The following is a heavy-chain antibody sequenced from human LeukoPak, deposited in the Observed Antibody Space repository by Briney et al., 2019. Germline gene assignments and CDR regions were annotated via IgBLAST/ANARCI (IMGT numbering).Heavy chain of an antibody. D-gene: IGHD3-3*01. CDR3: AREISTLFGVVTMRFDP. Sequence: SETLILTCTVSGVSISSFYWSWIRQPAGKGLEWIGRIHTGGSTNYNPSLKSRVTMSADTSKKQFTLNLRSVTAADTAVYYCAREISTLFGVVTMRFDPWGQGTLVIVSS. J-gene: IGHJ5*02. V-gene: IGHV4-4*07. CDR1: GVSISSFY. CDR2: IHTGGST.